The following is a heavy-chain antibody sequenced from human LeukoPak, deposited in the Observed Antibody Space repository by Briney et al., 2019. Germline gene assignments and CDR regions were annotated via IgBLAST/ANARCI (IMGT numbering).Heavy chain of an antibody. V-gene: IGHV3-74*01. CDR3: ARVGRYCTNGVCAYFDY. D-gene: IGHD2-8*01. J-gene: IGHJ4*02. Sequence: PGGSLRLSCAASGFTFSSYWMHWVRQAPGKGLVWVSRINSDGSSTSYADSVKGRFTISRDNAKNTLYLQMNSLRDEDTAVYYCARVGRYCTNGVCAYFDYWGQGTLVTVSS. CDR1: GFTFSSYW. CDR2: INSDGSST.